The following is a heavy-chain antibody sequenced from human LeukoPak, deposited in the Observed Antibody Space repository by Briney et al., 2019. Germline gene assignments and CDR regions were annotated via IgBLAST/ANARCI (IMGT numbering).Heavy chain of an antibody. D-gene: IGHD3-10*01. CDR2: INPNSGGT. Sequence: RASVKVSCKASGYTFTGYYMHWVRQAPGQGLEWMGWINPNSGGTNYAQKFQGRVTMTRDTSISTAYMELSRLRSDDTAVYYCAAPGFGETPYYYYYGMDVWGQGTTVTVSS. CDR3: AAPGFGETPYYYYYGMDV. CDR1: GYTFTGYY. V-gene: IGHV1-2*02. J-gene: IGHJ6*02.